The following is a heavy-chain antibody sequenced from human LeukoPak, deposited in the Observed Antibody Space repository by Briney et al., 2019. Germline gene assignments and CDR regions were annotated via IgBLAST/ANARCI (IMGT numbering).Heavy chain of an antibody. V-gene: IGHV3-7*01. CDR2: LKRDGSEK. J-gene: IGHJ3*02. CDR1: GFTFSSYW. Sequence: PGGSLRLSCAVSGFTFSSYWMTWVRQAPGKELEWVANLKRDGSEKYYVDSVKGRFTISRDNAKNSLYLQMNSLRAEDTAVYYCARDLDDYVWGSYRNGAFDIWGQGTMVTVSS. D-gene: IGHD3-16*02. CDR3: ARDLDDYVWGSYRNGAFDI.